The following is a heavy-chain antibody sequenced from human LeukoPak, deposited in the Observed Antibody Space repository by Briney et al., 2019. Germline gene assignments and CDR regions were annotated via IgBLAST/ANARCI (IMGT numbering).Heavy chain of an antibody. Sequence: GGSLRLSCAASGFTFNNYDMTWVRQAPRKGLEWVSSISGRGGTTDYADSVKGRFTISRDNSQNTLYLQMNSLRAEDTAVYYCAKEENDYYDSSGYYPIDYWGQGTLVTVSS. CDR3: AKEENDYYDSSGYYPIDY. J-gene: IGHJ4*02. CDR2: ISGRGGTT. V-gene: IGHV3-23*01. CDR1: GFTFNNYD. D-gene: IGHD3-22*01.